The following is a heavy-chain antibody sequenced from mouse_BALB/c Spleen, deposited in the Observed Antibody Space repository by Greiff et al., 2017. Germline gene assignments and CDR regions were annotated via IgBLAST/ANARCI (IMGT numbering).Heavy chain of an antibody. Sequence: QVQLQQSGPELVRPGVSVKISCKGSSYTFTDYAMHWVKQSHAKSLEWIGVISTYYGNTNYNQKFKGKATMTVDKSSSTAYMELARLTSEDSAVYYWAQGGGSSPYAMDYWGQGTSVTVSS. CDR2: ISTYYGNT. CDR3: AQGGGSSPYAMDY. J-gene: IGHJ4*01. V-gene: IGHV1-67*01. D-gene: IGHD1-1*01. CDR1: SYTFTDYA.